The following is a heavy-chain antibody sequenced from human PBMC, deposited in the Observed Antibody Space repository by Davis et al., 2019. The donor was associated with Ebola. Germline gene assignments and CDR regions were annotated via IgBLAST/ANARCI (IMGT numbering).Heavy chain of an antibody. J-gene: IGHJ6*02. Sequence: PGGSLRLSCAASGFTFSTYWMHWVRQAPGKGLVWVSRINSDSSITRYADSVKGRFTISRHNAKTSLYLQMNSLNAEGTAVYYCARDGWGGYSGYDWVHYYYGMDVWGQGTTVTVSS. CDR3: ARDGWGGYSGYDWVHYYYGMDV. CDR2: INSDSSIT. D-gene: IGHD5-12*01. V-gene: IGHV3-74*01. CDR1: GFTFSTYW.